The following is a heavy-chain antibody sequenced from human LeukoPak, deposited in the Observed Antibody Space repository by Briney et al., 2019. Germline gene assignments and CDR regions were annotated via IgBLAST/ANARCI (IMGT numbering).Heavy chain of an antibody. D-gene: IGHD1-26*01. CDR3: ARVQWELLILDY. J-gene: IGHJ4*02. V-gene: IGHV4-39*07. CDR2: IYYSGST. Sequence: SETLSLTCTVSGGSISSSSYYWGWIRQPPGKGLEWIGSIYYSGSTYYNPSLKSRVTISVDTSKNQFSLKLSSVTAADTAVYYCARVQWELLILDYWGQGTLVTVSS. CDR1: GGSISSSSYY.